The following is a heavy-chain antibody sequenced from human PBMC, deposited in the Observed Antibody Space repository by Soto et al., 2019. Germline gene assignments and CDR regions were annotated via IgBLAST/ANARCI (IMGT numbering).Heavy chain of an antibody. Sequence: GGSLRLSCAASGFTFSSYGMHWVRQAPGKGLEWVAVIWYDGSNKYYADSVKGRFTISRDNSKNTLYLQMNSLRAEDTAVYYCARIDSSGYYYPYYYYGMDVWGQGTTVTVSS. V-gene: IGHV3-33*01. CDR2: IWYDGSNK. CDR3: ARIDSSGYYYPYYYYGMDV. D-gene: IGHD3-22*01. CDR1: GFTFSSYG. J-gene: IGHJ6*02.